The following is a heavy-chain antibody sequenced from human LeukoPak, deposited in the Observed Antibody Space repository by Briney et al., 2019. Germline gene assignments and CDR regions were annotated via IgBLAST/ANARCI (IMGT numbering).Heavy chain of an antibody. CDR3: AKTRGFGELLMFDY. V-gene: IGHV3-23*01. Sequence: GGSLRLSCAASGFTFSSYAMSWVRQAPGKGLEWVSAISGSGGGTYYADSVKGRFTISRDNSKNTLYLQMNSLRAEDTAVYYCAKTRGFGELLMFDYWGQGTLVTVSS. CDR1: GFTFSSYA. D-gene: IGHD3-10*01. CDR2: ISGSGGGT. J-gene: IGHJ4*02.